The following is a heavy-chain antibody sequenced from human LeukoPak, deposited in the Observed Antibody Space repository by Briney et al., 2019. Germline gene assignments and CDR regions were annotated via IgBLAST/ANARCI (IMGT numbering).Heavy chain of an antibody. CDR2: ISGNGSST. J-gene: IGHJ5*02. CDR3: AREGRRWWGNWFDP. Sequence: GGSLRPSCAASGFIFSNYAMHWVRQAPGKGLDFVSAISGNGSSTYYANSVKGRFTISRDNSKNTLYLQMGSLRPEDMSVYYCAREGRRWWGNWFDPWGQGTLVTVSS. D-gene: IGHD2-15*01. CDR1: GFIFSNYA. V-gene: IGHV3-64*01.